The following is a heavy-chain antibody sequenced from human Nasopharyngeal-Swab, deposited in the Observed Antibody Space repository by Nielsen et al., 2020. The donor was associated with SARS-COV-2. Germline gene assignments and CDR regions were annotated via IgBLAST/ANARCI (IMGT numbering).Heavy chain of an antibody. J-gene: IGHJ6*03. D-gene: IGHD5-18*01. CDR2: INHSGST. CDR1: GGSISSSSYY. V-gene: IGHV4-39*07. Sequence: SETLSLTCTVSGGSISSSSYYWGWIRQPPGKGLEWIGEINHSGSTNYNPSLKSRVTISVDTSKNQFSLKLSSVTAADTAVYYCARNGYSYVPYYYYYYMDVWGKGTTVTVSS. CDR3: ARNGYSYVPYYYYYYMDV.